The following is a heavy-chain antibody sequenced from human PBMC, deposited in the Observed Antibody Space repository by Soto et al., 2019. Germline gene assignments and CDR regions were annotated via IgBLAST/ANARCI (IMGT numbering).Heavy chain of an antibody. D-gene: IGHD1-26*01. CDR3: ARTIVGASAFDY. Sequence: SESLSLTCTASGGSMSSYYWSWIWQPPGKGLEWIGYIYYSGSTNYNPSLKSRVTISVDTSKNQFSLKLGSVTAADTAVYYCARTIVGASAFDYWGQGTLVTVSS. CDR1: GGSMSSYY. J-gene: IGHJ4*02. CDR2: IYYSGST. V-gene: IGHV4-59*01.